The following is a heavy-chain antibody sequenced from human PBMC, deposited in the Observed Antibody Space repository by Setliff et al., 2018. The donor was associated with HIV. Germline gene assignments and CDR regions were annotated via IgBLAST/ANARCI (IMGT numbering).Heavy chain of an antibody. CDR3: ATDRILGYCSSTSCSNAFDI. J-gene: IGHJ3*02. CDR2: FDPEDGET. Sequence: ASVKVSCKVSGYTLTELSMHWVRQGPGKGLEWMGGFDPEDGETIYAQKFQGRVTMTEDTSTDTAYMELSSLRSEDTAVYYCATDRILGYCSSTSCSNAFDIWGQVTMVTVSS. D-gene: IGHD2-2*01. CDR1: GYTLTELS. V-gene: IGHV1-24*01.